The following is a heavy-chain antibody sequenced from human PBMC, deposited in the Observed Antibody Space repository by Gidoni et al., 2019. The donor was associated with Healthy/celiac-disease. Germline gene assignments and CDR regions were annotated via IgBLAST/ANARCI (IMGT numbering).Heavy chain of an antibody. CDR1: GGSISSGGYY. Sequence: QVQLQESGPGLVKPSQTLSPTCTVSGGSISSGGYYWSWIRQHPGKGLEWIGYIYYSGSTYYNPSLKSRVTISVDTSKNQFSLKLSSVTAADTAVYYCAAGALPPEYFQHWGQGTLVTVSS. D-gene: IGHD1-26*01. CDR3: AAGALPPEYFQH. CDR2: IYYSGST. J-gene: IGHJ1*01. V-gene: IGHV4-31*03.